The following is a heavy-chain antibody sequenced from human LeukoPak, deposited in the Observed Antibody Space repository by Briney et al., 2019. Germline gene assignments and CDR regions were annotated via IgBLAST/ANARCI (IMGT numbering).Heavy chain of an antibody. V-gene: IGHV4-31*03. CDR1: GGSLSSGGYY. CDR2: IYYSGST. Sequence: SETLSLTCTVSGGSLSSGGYYWSWGRQHPGRGLEWVGYIYYSGSTYYNPSLKSRVTISVNTSKNQFSLKLSSVTAADTAVYYCARASSTVTHNWFDPWGQGTLVTVSS. J-gene: IGHJ5*02. CDR3: ARASSTVTHNWFDP. D-gene: IGHD4-17*01.